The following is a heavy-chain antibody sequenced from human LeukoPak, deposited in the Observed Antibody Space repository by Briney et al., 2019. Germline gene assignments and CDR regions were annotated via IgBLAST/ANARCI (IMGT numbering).Heavy chain of an antibody. D-gene: IGHD3-10*01. Sequence: PSETLSLTCTVSGGSISGYYWSWIRQPPGKGLEWIGYIYYSGSTNYNPSLKSRVTISVDTSKNQFSLKLSSVTAADTAVYYCARSAPYGSGSYRDYYYMDVWGKGTTVTVSS. V-gene: IGHV4-59*01. CDR1: GGSISGYY. CDR2: IYYSGST. CDR3: ARSAPYGSGSYRDYYYMDV. J-gene: IGHJ6*03.